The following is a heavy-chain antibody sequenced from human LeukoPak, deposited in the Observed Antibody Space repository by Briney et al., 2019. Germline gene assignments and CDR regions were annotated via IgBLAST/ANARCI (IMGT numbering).Heavy chain of an antibody. CDR3: ARHRPYYYGSGSYWSDY. CDR2: INHSGST. CDR1: GVSFSGYY. Sequence: ETLSLTCAVYGVSFSGYYWSWIRQPPSKGLEWIGEINHSGSTNYNPSLKSRVTISVDTSKNQFSLKLSSVTAADTAVYYCARHRPYYYGSGSYWSDYWGQGTLVTVSS. D-gene: IGHD3-10*01. V-gene: IGHV4-34*01. J-gene: IGHJ4*02.